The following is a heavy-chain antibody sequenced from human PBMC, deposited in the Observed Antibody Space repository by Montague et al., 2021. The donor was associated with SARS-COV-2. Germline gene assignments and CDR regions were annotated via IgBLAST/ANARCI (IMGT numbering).Heavy chain of an antibody. V-gene: IGHV3-23*01. CDR3: AKDSYYYGLGYGMDV. CDR1: GFTFSNSA. D-gene: IGHD3-10*01. J-gene: IGHJ6*02. CDR2: SSGSDGGT. Sequence: SLRLSCAASGFTFSNSAMNWVRQAPGKGLEWVSGSSGSDGGTHYADSVKGRFTISRDNFKNVLYLQMNSLRAEDTALYYCAKDSYYYGLGYGMDVWGQGTTVTVS.